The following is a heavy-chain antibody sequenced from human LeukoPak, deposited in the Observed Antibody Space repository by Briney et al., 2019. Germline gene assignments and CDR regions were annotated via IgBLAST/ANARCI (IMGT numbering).Heavy chain of an antibody. CDR1: GFSFSSYC. CDR3: AKAGGDIKYRHFDF. Sequence: PGGSLRLSCAASGFSFSSYCMNWVRQAPGKGLEWVAIIREDGSETYYADSVKGRFTISRDNAKNSLYLQMNSLRVEDTAVYYCAKAGGDIKYRHFDFWGQGTLVTVSS. CDR2: IREDGSET. J-gene: IGHJ4*02. V-gene: IGHV3-7*01. D-gene: IGHD2-2*01.